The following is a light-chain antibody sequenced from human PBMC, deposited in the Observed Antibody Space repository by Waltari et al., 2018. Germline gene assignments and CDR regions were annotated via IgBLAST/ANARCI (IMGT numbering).Light chain of an antibody. Sequence: QSALTQPASVSGSPGQSITFSCTGTSSDVGGYIYVSWYQQHPGKAPKLMIYDVSNRPSGVSNRFAGSKSGNTASLTISGLQAEDEADYYGSSYTTSSTLVFGGGTKLTVL. CDR1: SSDVGGYIY. J-gene: IGLJ3*02. CDR3: SSYTTSSTLV. CDR2: DVS. V-gene: IGLV2-14*01.